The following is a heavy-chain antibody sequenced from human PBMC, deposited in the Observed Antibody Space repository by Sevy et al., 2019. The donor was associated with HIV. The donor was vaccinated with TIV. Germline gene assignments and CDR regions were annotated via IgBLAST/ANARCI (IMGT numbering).Heavy chain of an antibody. D-gene: IGHD1-7*01. V-gene: IGHV3-15*01. J-gene: IGHJ4*02. CDR1: GFTFSEAW. CDR2: IKSKTDAATR. CDR3: AAGTGTSDFDY. Sequence: GRSLRLSCAASGFTFSEAWMSWVRQAPGKGLEWVGRIKSKTDAATRDFAAPVRGRFSISRDDSANTVYLVMNNLKPEDTGVYYCAAGTGTSDFDYWGQGTLVTVSS.